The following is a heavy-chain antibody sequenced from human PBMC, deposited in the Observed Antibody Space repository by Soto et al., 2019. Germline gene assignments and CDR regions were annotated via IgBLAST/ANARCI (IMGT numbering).Heavy chain of an antibody. J-gene: IGHJ4*02. CDR2: LYHSGST. D-gene: IGHD1-26*01. V-gene: IGHV4-4*02. CDR1: GASISSTTSHNW. CDR3: ASMVAATLVDF. Sequence: QVHLQESGPGLVRPSGTLSLTCAVSGASISSTTSHNWWRWVRQPPGKGLEWIGELYHSGSTNYNPSLKSRVTMSVEKSTNQFSLKLSSVPASDTAVDYCASMVAATLVDFWGQGTLVTVSS.